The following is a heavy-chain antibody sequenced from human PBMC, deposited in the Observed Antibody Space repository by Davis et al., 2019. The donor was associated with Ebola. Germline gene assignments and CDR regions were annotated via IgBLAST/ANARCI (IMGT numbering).Heavy chain of an antibody. Sequence: AASVTVSCKASGYTFTNYYMHWVRQAPGQGLEWMGMINPNDGRTIYAQKFQGRVTVTRDTSTTTVYMDLSSLRSEGTALYYCTTPGGQDSGYDVFDIWGQGTMVTVSS. CDR3: TTPGGQDSGYDVFDI. J-gene: IGHJ3*02. CDR1: GYTFTNYY. D-gene: IGHD5-12*01. V-gene: IGHV1-46*03. CDR2: INPNDGRT.